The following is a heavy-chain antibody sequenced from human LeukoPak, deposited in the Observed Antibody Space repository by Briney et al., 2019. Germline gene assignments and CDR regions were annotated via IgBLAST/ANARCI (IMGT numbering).Heavy chain of an antibody. CDR1: GFTFSSCW. D-gene: IGHD6-19*01. Sequence: HPGGSLRLSCAASGFTFSSCWMSWVRQAPGKGLEWVANIKQDGSEKYYVDSVKGRFTISRDNAKNSLYLQMSNLRAEDTSVYYCARDRNYCSSDRCYDVFDIWGQGTMVTVSS. CDR2: IKQDGSEK. CDR3: ARDRNYCSSDRCYDVFDI. J-gene: IGHJ3*02. V-gene: IGHV3-7*01.